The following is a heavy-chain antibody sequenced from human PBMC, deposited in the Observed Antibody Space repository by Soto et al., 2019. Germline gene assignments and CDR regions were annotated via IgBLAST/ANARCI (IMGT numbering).Heavy chain of an antibody. CDR2: ISGDGINT. V-gene: IGHV3-30*03. J-gene: IGHJ4*02. Sequence: PGGSLRLSCAASGVHFGFFGMHWVRQAPGKGLEWVAFISGDGINTQYADSVRGRFTLSRDYSRKTMYLQMDSLRDEDTALYYSARGNLSFDFDSWGLGTLVTVSS. CDR3: ARGNLSFDFDS. CDR1: GVHFGFFG. D-gene: IGHD1-26*01.